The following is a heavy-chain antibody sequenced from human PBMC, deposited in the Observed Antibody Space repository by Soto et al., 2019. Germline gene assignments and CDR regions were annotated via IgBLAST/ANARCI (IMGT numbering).Heavy chain of an antibody. CDR1: GASISYYY. J-gene: IGHJ6*02. CDR3: ATDTSSSESSYYYGMDV. V-gene: IGHV4-59*01. D-gene: IGHD6-6*01. Sequence: PSETLSLTCDVSGASISYYYWNWIRQPPGKGLEWIGCIFYSGTTHYNPSLSSRVTVSVDTSKNQVSLKLSSVTAADTAVYYCATDTSSSESSYYYGMDVWGHGTTVTVSS. CDR2: IFYSGTT.